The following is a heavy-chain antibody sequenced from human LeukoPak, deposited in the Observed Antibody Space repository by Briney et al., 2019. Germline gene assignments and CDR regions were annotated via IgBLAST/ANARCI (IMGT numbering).Heavy chain of an antibody. CDR3: ARAGGTTTVTNGADYYYYYMDV. CDR2: ISSSGSTI. Sequence: GGSLRLSCAASGFTFSSYEMNWVRQAPGKGLEWVSYISSSGSTIYYADSVKGRFTISRDNAKNSLYLQMNSLRAEDTAVYYCARAGGTTTVTNGADYYYYYMDVWGKGTTVTISS. V-gene: IGHV3-48*03. J-gene: IGHJ6*03. CDR1: GFTFSSYE. D-gene: IGHD4-17*01.